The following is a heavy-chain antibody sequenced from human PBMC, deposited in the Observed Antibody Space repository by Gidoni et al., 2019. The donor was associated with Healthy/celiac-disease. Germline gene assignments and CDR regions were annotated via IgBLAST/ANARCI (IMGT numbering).Heavy chain of an antibody. J-gene: IGHJ5*02. Sequence: EVQLVESGGGFVQPGGSLRLSCAASGFTFRTHSMNWVRQAPGKGLEWVSYISSTSSTIVYADSVRGRFTISRDNAKNSLDLQMNSLRAEDTAVYYCTRDRRNWLDPWGQGTLVTDSS. CDR2: ISSTSSTI. V-gene: IGHV3-48*04. CDR3: TRDRRNWLDP. CDR1: GFTFRTHS.